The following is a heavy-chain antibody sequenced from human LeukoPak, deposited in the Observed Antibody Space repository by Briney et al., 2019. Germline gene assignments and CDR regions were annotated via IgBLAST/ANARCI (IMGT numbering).Heavy chain of an antibody. V-gene: IGHV3-74*01. CDR2: INSDGRST. CDR1: GFTFSSYW. CDR3: ATARVGY. D-gene: IGHD2-2*01. Sequence: GGSLRLSCAASGFTFSSYWMHWVSQVPGKGLVWVSRINSDGRSTSYADSVKGRFTISRDNAKNTLYLQMNTLRTEDTAVYYCATARVGYWGQGTLVTVSS. J-gene: IGHJ4*02.